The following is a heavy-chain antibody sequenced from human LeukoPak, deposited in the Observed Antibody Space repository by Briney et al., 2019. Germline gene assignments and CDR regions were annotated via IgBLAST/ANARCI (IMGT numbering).Heavy chain of an antibody. Sequence: PGGSLGLSCAASEFTFSTYPMSWVRQAPGKGLEWVSLISDGAATTYYADSVKGRFTISRDNSKNTLYLQMISLRAEDTAVYYCANLNSGYATDFWGQGTLVTVSS. CDR1: EFTFSTYP. V-gene: IGHV3-23*01. J-gene: IGHJ4*02. CDR3: ANLNSGYATDF. D-gene: IGHD5-12*01. CDR2: ISDGAATT.